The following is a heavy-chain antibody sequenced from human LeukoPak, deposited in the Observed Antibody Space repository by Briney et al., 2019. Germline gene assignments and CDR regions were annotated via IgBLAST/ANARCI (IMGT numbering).Heavy chain of an antibody. D-gene: IGHD6-19*01. CDR2: ISYDGSNK. Sequence: GGSLRLSCAASGFTFSSYAMHWVRQAPGKGLEWVAVISYDGSNKYYADSVKGRFTISRDNSKNTLYLQMNSLRAEDTAVYYCAREGPGYSSGWSSDYWGQGTLVTVSP. CDR3: AREGPGYSSGWSSDY. J-gene: IGHJ4*02. V-gene: IGHV3-30-3*01. CDR1: GFTFSSYA.